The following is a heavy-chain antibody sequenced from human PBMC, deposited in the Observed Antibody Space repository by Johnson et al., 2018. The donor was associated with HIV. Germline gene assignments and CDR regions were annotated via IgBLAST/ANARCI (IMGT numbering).Heavy chain of an antibody. Sequence: VQLVESGGGVVQPGRSLRLSCAVSGFSFSSHGMHWVRQAPGKGLEYVSAISSNGGSTYYATSVKGRFTISRDNSKNTLYLQMNSLRAEDTAVYYCAKDPNSSSPSDIWGQGTMVTVSS. CDR1: GFSFSSHG. CDR3: AKDPNSSSPSDI. D-gene: IGHD6-6*01. J-gene: IGHJ3*02. CDR2: ISSNGGST. V-gene: IGHV3-64*01.